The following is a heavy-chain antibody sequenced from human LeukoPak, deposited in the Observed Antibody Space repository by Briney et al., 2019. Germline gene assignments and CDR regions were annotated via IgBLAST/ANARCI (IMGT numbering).Heavy chain of an antibody. CDR2: IWYDGTNK. V-gene: IGHV3-33*01. Sequence: PGRSLRLSCAASGFSFSIYGMHLVRQAPGKGLEWVAVIWYDGTNKYYADSVKGRFTISRDNSKNTLYLQMNSLRAEDTAVYYCARDQRGFSYSKYYLDYWGQGTLVTVSS. J-gene: IGHJ4*02. CDR3: ARDQRGFSYSKYYLDY. CDR1: GFSFSIYG. D-gene: IGHD5-18*01.